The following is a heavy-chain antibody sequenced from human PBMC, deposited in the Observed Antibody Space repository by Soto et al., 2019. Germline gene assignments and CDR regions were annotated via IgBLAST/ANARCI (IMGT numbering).Heavy chain of an antibody. J-gene: IGHJ5*02. D-gene: IGHD2-21*01. CDR2: IYVTAGST. Sequence: QVQLQQSGSGLVKPSQTLSLTCAVSGVSISSGTHSWSWIRQAPGKGLEWIGYIYVTAGSTYYNPSLKSRATMSVDTSKNHFSLTLTSLTAADSAVYYCARGGGATEGDPRWCDPWGQGTLGTVAS. CDR3: ARGGGATEGDPRWCDP. V-gene: IGHV4-30-2*01. CDR1: GVSISSGTHS.